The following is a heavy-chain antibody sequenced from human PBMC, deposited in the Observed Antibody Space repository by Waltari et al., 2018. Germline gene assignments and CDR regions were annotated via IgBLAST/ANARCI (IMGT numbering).Heavy chain of an antibody. D-gene: IGHD6-19*01. CDR1: GFSLRTDGVG. Sequence: QITLTESGPRQVRPTQTLTLTCTLSGFSLRTDGVGVGWVRQLPTKVLEWLAIVYWDGDKRYSPSRKSRLTITGDTSKNQVVLTMINMDPVDTAAYLCVYSRRGAGSGSRWYYFNYWGQGTLVTVSS. CDR3: VYSRRGAGSGSRWYYFNY. J-gene: IGHJ4*02. CDR2: VYWDGDK. V-gene: IGHV2-5*02.